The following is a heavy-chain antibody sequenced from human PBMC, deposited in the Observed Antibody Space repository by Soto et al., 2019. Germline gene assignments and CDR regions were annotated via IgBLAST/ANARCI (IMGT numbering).Heavy chain of an antibody. CDR3: SRAVWAIFGVVIRVPYAFDI. J-gene: IGHJ3*02. CDR1: GYTFTSYY. Sequence: ASVKVSCKASGYTFTSYYMHWARQAPGQGLEWMGIINPSGGSTSYAQKFQGRVTMTRDTSTSTVYMELSSLRSEDTAVYYCSRAVWAIFGVVIRVPYAFDIWGQGTMVTVSS. CDR2: INPSGGST. V-gene: IGHV1-46*03. D-gene: IGHD3-3*01.